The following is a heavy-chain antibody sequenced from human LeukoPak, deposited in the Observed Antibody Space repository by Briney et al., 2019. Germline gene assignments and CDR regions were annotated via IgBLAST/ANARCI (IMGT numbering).Heavy chain of an antibody. CDR3: AKTPPPYCSTTRCYTGGTRTFDY. D-gene: IGHD2-2*02. J-gene: IGHJ4*02. V-gene: IGHV5-51*01. CDR1: GYNFTSYW. Sequence: GESLKISCKGSGYNFTSYWIGWVRQMPGKGLEGMGIIYLGDSDTRYSASFQGQVTISADKSIRTAYLQWSRLKASDTAMYYCAKTPPPYCSTTRCYTGGTRTFDYWGQGTLVTVSS. CDR2: IYLGDSDT.